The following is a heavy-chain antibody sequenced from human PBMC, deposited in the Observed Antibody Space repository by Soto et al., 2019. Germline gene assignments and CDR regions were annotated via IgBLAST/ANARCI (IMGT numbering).Heavy chain of an antibody. V-gene: IGHV4-59*01. J-gene: IGHJ6*02. CDR1: GGSISSYY. Sequence: SEARSLTCTVSGGSISSYYWSWIRQPPGKGLEWIGYIYYSGSTNYNPSLKSRVTISVDTSKNQFSLKLSSVTAADTAVYYCAAMGYYYGSGSPNYSYGMDVWGPGTTVTVSS. CDR2: IYYSGST. CDR3: AAMGYYYGSGSPNYSYGMDV. D-gene: IGHD3-10*01.